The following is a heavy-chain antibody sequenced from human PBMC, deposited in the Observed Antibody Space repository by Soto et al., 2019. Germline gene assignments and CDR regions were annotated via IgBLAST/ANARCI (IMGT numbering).Heavy chain of an antibody. CDR2: IIPALGTA. CDR1: GGTFSSHT. Sequence: QDQLVQSGAAVKKPGSSVKVSCKASGGTFSSHTFSWVRQAPGQGLEWMGRIIPALGTATYAQKFQGRVTITADESATTVXXXXXXXXXXXXXXXXXXXXXXXXXXXXXLWGRGTLVT. V-gene: IGHV1-69*08. J-gene: IGHJ2*01. CDR3: XXXXXXXXXXXXL.